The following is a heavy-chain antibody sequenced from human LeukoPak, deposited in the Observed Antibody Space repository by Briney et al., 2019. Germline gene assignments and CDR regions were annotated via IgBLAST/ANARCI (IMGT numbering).Heavy chain of an antibody. J-gene: IGHJ3*02. Sequence: ESGPMLVKPTQTLTLTCTFSGFSLNTSGVGVGWIRQPPGKALEWLALIYWGDDRRYSPSLKSRLTITKDTSKYQVVLTMTNMDPVDTATYYCAHHMTTVREIRKEAFDIWGQGTMVTVSS. CDR1: GFSLNTSGVG. D-gene: IGHD3-10*01. V-gene: IGHV2-5*02. CDR3: AHHMTTVREIRKEAFDI. CDR2: IYWGDDR.